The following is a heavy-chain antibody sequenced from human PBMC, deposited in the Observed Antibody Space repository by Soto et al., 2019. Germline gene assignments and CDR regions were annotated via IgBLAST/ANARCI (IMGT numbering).Heavy chain of an antibody. CDR2: ISYDGSNE. J-gene: IGHJ6*02. CDR3: ANTFNNPANSRGYYYYNGIDV. V-gene: IGHV3-30*18. CDR1: GFSLRSYG. D-gene: IGHD3-22*01. Sequence: GRSMRLSDVTSGFSLRSYGMHWGLQATGRGLGWVAVISYDGSNEDSTDSVKGRFTISRANSRNTLYLQMNSLSAEDTAVYHCANTFNNPANSRGYYYYNGIDVWGQGTTVTVSS.